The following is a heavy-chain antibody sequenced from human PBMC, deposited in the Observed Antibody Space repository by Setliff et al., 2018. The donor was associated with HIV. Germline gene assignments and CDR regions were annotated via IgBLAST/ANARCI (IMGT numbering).Heavy chain of an antibody. CDR1: RYSFTSYW. CDR3: ARHRHSSSFLIENFDS. D-gene: IGHD6-6*01. V-gene: IGHV5-51*01. Sequence: PGESLKISCKASRYSFTSYWIGWVRQMPGKGLEWMGAIYPGESETRYGPSFQGQVTISADKSINTAYVQWSSLKASDTAMYYCARHRHSSSFLIENFDSWGQGTLVTVSS. J-gene: IGHJ4*02. CDR2: IYPGESET.